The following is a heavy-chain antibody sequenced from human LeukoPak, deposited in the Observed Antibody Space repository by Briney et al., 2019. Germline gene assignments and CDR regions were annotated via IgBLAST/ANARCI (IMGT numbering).Heavy chain of an antibody. CDR2: IDPSDSET. Sequence: GESLKISFQASGYRFTNYWIGWVRPMPGKGREWMGIIDPSDSETRYTPSFQGQVTISVDKSLTTAYLQWTSLKASDTAMYYCARQTAMGRSGDYWGQGTLVTVSS. J-gene: IGHJ4*02. D-gene: IGHD5-18*01. V-gene: IGHV5-51*01. CDR3: ARQTAMGRSGDY. CDR1: GYRFTNYW.